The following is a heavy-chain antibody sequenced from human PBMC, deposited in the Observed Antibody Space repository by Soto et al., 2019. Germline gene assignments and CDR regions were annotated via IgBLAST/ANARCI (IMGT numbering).Heavy chain of an antibody. CDR2: ISGSGGST. CDR1: GFTFSNYA. CDR3: AKDQGSSWYEIDY. J-gene: IGHJ4*02. V-gene: IGHV3-23*01. D-gene: IGHD6-13*01. Sequence: PGGSLGLSCAASGFTFSNYAVTWVRQGPGKGLEWVSTISGSGGSTYYADSVKGRFTISRDNSKNTLYLQMNSLRAEDTAVYYCAKDQGSSWYEIDYWGQGTLVTVSS.